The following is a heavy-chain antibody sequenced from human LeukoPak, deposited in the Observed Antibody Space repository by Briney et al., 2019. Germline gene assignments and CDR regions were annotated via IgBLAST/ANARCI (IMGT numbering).Heavy chain of an antibody. V-gene: IGHV4-59*01. J-gene: IGHJ4*02. CDR3: ARDEGGRLQWHY. Sequence: SETLSLTCTVSGGSISSYYWTWIWQPPGKGLEWIGYIYYSGRTNYNPSLKRRVTISVDTSKNQFSLRLTSATAADTAVYYCARDEGGRLQWHYWGQGTLVTVSS. D-gene: IGHD4-11*01. CDR1: GGSISSYY. CDR2: IYYSGRT.